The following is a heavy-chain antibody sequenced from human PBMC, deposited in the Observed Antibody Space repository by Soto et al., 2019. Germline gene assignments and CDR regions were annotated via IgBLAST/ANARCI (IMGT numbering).Heavy chain of an antibody. CDR3: ARDGGKAAAGTFDY. D-gene: IGHD6-13*01. CDR1: GFTFSTYS. Sequence: QVQLVESGGGVVQPGRSLRLSCVASGFTFSTYSMQWVRQAPGKGLEWVAVISHDGNSKFYTDSVKGRFTISRDDSKNPLYLQMNSLRPEDTAVYYCARDGGKAAAGTFDYWGQGILVTVSS. V-gene: IGHV3-30-3*01. J-gene: IGHJ4*02. CDR2: ISHDGNSK.